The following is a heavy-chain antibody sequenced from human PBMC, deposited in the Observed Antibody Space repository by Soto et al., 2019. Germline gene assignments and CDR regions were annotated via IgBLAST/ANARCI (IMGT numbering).Heavy chain of an antibody. V-gene: IGHV4-31*03. CDR2: MYHSGSP. CDR1: GGSISTGDFS. D-gene: IGHD2-21*01. Sequence: QVQLQASGPGLVKPSQTLSLICTVSGGSISTGDFSWSWIRQHPGKGLEWIGDMYHSGSPYYNPSLKSRLNISVDTSKSQCSRRRSCATASDTAVDYCARIRGNVVGLILEYTYFDPGGQGTLVTVSS. CDR3: ARIRGNVVGLILEYTYFDP. J-gene: IGHJ5*02.